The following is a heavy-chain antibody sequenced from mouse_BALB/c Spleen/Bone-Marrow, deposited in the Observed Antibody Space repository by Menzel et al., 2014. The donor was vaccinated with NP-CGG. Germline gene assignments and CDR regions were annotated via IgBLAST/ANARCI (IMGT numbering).Heavy chain of an antibody. CDR2: INPDSRTI. D-gene: IGHD1-1*01. V-gene: IGHV4-1*02. CDR3: ARPDYYGYLNY. Sequence: PASAVDFSIYWMSWVRQAPGKGLEWIGEINPDSRTINYTPSLKDKFIISRDNAKNTLYLRLNKVRSEDTALYYCARPDYYGYLNYWGQGTTLTVSS. J-gene: IGHJ2*01. CDR1: AVDFSIYW.